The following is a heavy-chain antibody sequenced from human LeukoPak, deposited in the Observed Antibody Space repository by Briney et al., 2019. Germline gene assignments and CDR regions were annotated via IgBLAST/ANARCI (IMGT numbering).Heavy chain of an antibody. J-gene: IGHJ3*02. V-gene: IGHV4-61*02. CDR1: GDSLSSGSYY. CDR3: ARVIPAYDAFDM. CDR2: IYTSGST. Sequence: SETLSLTCTVSGDSLSSGSYYWSWIRQPAGKGLEWIGRIYTSGSTNYNPSLKCRVTISVDTSKKQFSLKLNSVTAADTAVYYCARVIPAYDAFDMWGQGTMVTVSS. D-gene: IGHD2-2*01.